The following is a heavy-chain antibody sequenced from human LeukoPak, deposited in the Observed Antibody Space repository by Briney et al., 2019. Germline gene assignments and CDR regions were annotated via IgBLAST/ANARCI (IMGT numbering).Heavy chain of an antibody. Sequence: SQTLSLTCAVSGGSISSGGYSGSSIRQPPGKGLEWNGYIYHSESPYYHPSRKSRVTISVGRSKNQFSLKLSSVTAAETAVYYCARGNGSGYYPGIIDYWGQGTLVTVSS. CDR3: ARGNGSGYYPGIIDY. V-gene: IGHV4-30-2*01. CDR2: IYHSESP. D-gene: IGHD3-22*01. CDR1: GGSISSGGYS. J-gene: IGHJ4*02.